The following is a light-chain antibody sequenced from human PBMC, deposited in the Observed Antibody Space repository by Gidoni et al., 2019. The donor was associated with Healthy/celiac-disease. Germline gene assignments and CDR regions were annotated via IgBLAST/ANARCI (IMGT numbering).Light chain of an antibody. CDR2: GAS. Sequence: ELVFTHSPGTLSLSPGERATLSCRASQSVSSSYLAWYQQKPGQAPRLLIYGASSRATGIPDRFSGSGSGTDFTLTISRLEPEDFAVYYCQQYGSSPQTFGQGTKVEIK. J-gene: IGKJ1*01. CDR3: QQYGSSPQT. V-gene: IGKV3-20*01. CDR1: QSVSSSY.